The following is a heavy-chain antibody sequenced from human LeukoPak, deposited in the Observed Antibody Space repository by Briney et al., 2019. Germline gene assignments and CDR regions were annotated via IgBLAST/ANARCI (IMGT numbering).Heavy chain of an antibody. CDR1: GFTFSSYA. Sequence: GGSLRLSCAASGFTFSSYAMHWVRRAPGKGLEWVAVISYDGSNKYYADSVKGRFTISRDNSKNTLYLQMNSLRAEDTAVYYCARDMAYCGGDCRSWFDPWGQGTLVTVSS. CDR2: ISYDGSNK. D-gene: IGHD2-21*02. CDR3: ARDMAYCGGDCRSWFDP. J-gene: IGHJ5*02. V-gene: IGHV3-30*04.